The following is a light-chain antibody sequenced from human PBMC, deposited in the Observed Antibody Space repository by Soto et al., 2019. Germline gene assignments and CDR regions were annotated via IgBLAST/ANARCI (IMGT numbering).Light chain of an antibody. J-gene: IGKJ1*01. Sequence: DIQMTQCPSSLSASVGDRVTITCRASQGISTYLNWYHQKPGKAPKLLIYAASSLQSGVPSRFSGSGSETDFTLTISSLQPEDFATYSCQPSYSTTWTSGQGTKVDI. V-gene: IGKV1-39*01. CDR3: QPSYSTTWT. CDR2: AAS. CDR1: QGISTY.